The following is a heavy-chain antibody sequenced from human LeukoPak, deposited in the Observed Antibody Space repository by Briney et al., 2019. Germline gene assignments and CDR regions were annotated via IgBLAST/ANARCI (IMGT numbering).Heavy chain of an antibody. V-gene: IGHV4-39*07. Sequence: SETLSLTCTVSGGSISSSRYYWGWIRPPPGEGLEWIGSIYYSGSTYYNPSLKSRVTISVDTSKNQFSLKLSSVTAADTAVYYCARGWELLMDYYGMDVWGQGTTVTVSS. D-gene: IGHD1-26*01. J-gene: IGHJ6*02. CDR1: GGSISSSRYY. CDR2: IYYSGST. CDR3: ARGWELLMDYYGMDV.